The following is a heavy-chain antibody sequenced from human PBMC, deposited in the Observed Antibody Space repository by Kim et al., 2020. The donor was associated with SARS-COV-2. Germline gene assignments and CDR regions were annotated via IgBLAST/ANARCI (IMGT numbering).Heavy chain of an antibody. CDR2: IYYSGST. V-gene: IGHV4-39*07. CDR3: ARDADPFDWLTPFDY. Sequence: ATLSLTCTVSGGSISSSSYYWGWIRQPPGKGLEWIGSIYYSGSTYYNPSLKSRVTISVDTSKNQFSLKLSSVTAADTAVYYCARDADPFDWLTPFDYWGQGTLVTVSS. CDR1: GGSISSSSYY. J-gene: IGHJ4*02. D-gene: IGHD3-9*01.